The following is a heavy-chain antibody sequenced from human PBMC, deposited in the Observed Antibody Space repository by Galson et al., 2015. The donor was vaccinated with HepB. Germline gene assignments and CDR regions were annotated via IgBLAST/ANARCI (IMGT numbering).Heavy chain of an antibody. J-gene: IGHJ4*02. D-gene: IGHD6-6*01. Sequence: SVKVSCKPSGGTFSSYAISWVRQAHGQGLEWMGRIIPILGIANYAQKFQGRVTITADKSTSTAYMELSSLRSEATAVYYCARARYSSSSSGRYYFDYWGQGTLVTVSS. CDR2: IIPILGIA. V-gene: IGHV1-69*04. CDR1: GGTFSSYA. CDR3: ARARYSSSSSGRYYFDY.